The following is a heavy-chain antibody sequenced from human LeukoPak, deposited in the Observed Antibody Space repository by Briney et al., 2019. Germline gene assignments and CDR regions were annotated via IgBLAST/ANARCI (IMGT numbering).Heavy chain of an antibody. CDR1: GFTVSSNY. J-gene: IGHJ4*02. Sequence: GGSLRLSCAASGFTVSSNYMSWVRQAPGKGLEWVSVIYSGGSTYYADSVKGRFTISRDNSKNTLYLQMNSLRAEDTAVYYCARDTAGAGYFDYWSQGTLVTVSS. D-gene: IGHD1-26*01. CDR2: IYSGGST. CDR3: ARDTAGAGYFDY. V-gene: IGHV3-53*01.